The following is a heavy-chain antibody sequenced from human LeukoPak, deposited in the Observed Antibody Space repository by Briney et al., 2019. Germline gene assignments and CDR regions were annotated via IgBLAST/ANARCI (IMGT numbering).Heavy chain of an antibody. CDR3: AREIANWFDP. V-gene: IGHV4-61*08. CDR1: GGSISSGGYY. J-gene: IGHJ5*02. CDR2: ILYSGST. Sequence: PSETLSLTCTVSGGSISSGGYYWSWIRQPPGKGLEWIGYILYSGSTNYNPSLKSRVTISVDTSKKQFSLKLSSVTAADTAVYYCAREIANWFDPWGQGTLVTVSS.